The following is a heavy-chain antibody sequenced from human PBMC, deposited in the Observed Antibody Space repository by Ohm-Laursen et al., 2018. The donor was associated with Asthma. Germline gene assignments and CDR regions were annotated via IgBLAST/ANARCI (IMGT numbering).Heavy chain of an antibody. V-gene: IGHV1-8*01. Sequence: SVKVSCKASGYTFSNYGINWVRQATGQGLEWMGWMNPNSGTTGYAQKFQGRVTMTRNASITTAYMELSSLRSDDTAVYYCARVGKGGNSGIDFWGLGTQVTVTS. CDR1: GYTFSNYG. CDR3: ARVGKGGNSGIDF. D-gene: IGHD4-23*01. CDR2: MNPNSGTT. J-gene: IGHJ4*02.